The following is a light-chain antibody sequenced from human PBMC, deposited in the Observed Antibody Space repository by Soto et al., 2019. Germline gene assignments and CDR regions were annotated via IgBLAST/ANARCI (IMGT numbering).Light chain of an antibody. CDR1: QSVSSSY. J-gene: IGKJ5*01. V-gene: IGKV3-20*01. CDR2: GAS. Sequence: EIVLTQSPGTLSLSPGERATLSCRASQSVSSSYLAWYQQKTGQAPRLLIYGASSSATGIPDRFSGSGSGTDFTLTISRLEPEDFAVYYCQQYGSSPPITFGQGTRLEIK. CDR3: QQYGSSPPIT.